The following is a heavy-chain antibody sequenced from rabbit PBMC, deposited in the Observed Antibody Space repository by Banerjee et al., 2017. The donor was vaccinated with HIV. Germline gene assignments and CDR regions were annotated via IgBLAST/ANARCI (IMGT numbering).Heavy chain of an antibody. CDR1: GLDFSSSYW. Sequence: QEQLVESGGGLVQPEGSLTLTCKASGLDFSSSYWICWVRQAPGKGLEWIACIYTASSAYTHYASWAKGRFTISKTSSTTVTLQMTSLTAADTATYFCASSSNYDNGFELWGQGTLVTVS. CDR2: IYTASSAYT. J-gene: IGHJ4*01. V-gene: IGHV1S45*01. CDR3: ASSSNYDNGFEL. D-gene: IGHD8-1*01.